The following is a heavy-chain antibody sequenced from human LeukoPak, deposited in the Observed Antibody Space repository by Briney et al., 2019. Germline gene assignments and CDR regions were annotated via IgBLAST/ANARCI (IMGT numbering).Heavy chain of an antibody. CDR2: ISYNGHT. CDR1: AGVIGSSNYY. CDR3: ARQSSWRGRYCFDP. J-gene: IGHJ5*02. Sequence: PSETLSLTCTVSAGVIGSSNYYWSWIRQTPGTGLEWIGSISYNGHTNYNPSLKSRVTISGDTSEDHFSLQVRSVTAADTAVYHCARQSSWRGRYCFDPWGQGIVVIVSS. D-gene: IGHD3-3*01. V-gene: IGHV4-39*01.